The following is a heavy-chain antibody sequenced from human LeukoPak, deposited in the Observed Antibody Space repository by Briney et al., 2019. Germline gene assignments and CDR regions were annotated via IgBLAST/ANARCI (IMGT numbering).Heavy chain of an antibody. CDR1: GYTSSSYG. CDR3: AREGLVVPAAKGAFDI. CDR2: ISAYNGNT. V-gene: IGHV1-18*01. D-gene: IGHD2-2*01. Sequence: ASVKVSCKASGYTSSSYGISWVRQAPGQGLEWMGWISAYNGNTNYAQKFQGRVTMTTDTSTSTAYMELRSLRSDDTAVYYCAREGLVVPAAKGAFDIWGQGTMVTVSS. J-gene: IGHJ3*02.